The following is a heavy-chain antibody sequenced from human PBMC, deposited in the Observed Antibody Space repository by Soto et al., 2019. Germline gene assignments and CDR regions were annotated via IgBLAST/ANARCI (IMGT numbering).Heavy chain of an antibody. CDR1: GFIFSDYV. CDR3: AKGHMTTVTTDFDY. D-gene: IGHD4-17*01. Sequence: EVHLLESGGGLVQPWGSLRLSCEGTGFIFSDYVMTWVRQAPGKGLEWVSLISDTGGSAYYTSSVKGRFTASRDNSKNKVYLQMNSLTVDDTAIYYCAKGHMTTVTTDFDYWGQGTLVTVSS. CDR2: ISDTGGSA. V-gene: IGHV3-23*01. J-gene: IGHJ4*02.